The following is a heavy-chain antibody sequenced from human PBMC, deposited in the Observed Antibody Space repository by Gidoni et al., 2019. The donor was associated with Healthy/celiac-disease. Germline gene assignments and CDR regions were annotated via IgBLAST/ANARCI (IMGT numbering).Heavy chain of an antibody. J-gene: IGHJ4*02. CDR1: GFTSRSYA. CDR2: ISGSGGST. CDR3: AKGKRPVTQGPFDY. V-gene: IGHV3-23*01. D-gene: IGHD4-17*01. Sequence: EVQLLESGGGLVQPGGSLRLSCASSGFTSRSYAMSWVRQAPGKGLEWVSAISGSGGSTYYADSVKGRFTISRDNSKNTLYLQMNSLRAEDTAVYYCAKGKRPVTQGPFDYWGQGTLVTVSS.